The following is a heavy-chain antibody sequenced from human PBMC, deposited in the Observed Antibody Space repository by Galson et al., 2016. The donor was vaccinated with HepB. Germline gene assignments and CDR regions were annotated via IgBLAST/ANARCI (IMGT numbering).Heavy chain of an antibody. CDR2: TYFRSKWYH. Sequence: CAISGDSVPSNRAAWNWIRQSPSRGLEWLGRTYFRSKWYHDYAVSVKSRIAINPDSSQNQLSLHLSSVTPEDTAVYYCVRDLSSGYVFDFWGQGTLVTVSS. D-gene: IGHD3-10*01. J-gene: IGHJ4*02. CDR3: VRDLSSGYVFDF. V-gene: IGHV6-1*01. CDR1: GDSVPSNRAA.